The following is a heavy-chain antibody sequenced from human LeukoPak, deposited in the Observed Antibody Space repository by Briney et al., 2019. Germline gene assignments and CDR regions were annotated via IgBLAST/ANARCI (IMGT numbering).Heavy chain of an antibody. D-gene: IGHD3-3*01. CDR3: TGSYYDFWSGYYFDY. CDR2: IRSKANSYAT. J-gene: IGHJ4*02. Sequence: GGSLRLSCAASGFTFSGSAMHWVRQASGKGLEWVGRIRSKANSYATACAASVKGRFTISRDDSKNTTYLQMNSLKTEDTAVYYCTGSYYDFWSGYYFDYWGQGTLVTVSS. CDR1: GFTFSGSA. V-gene: IGHV3-73*01.